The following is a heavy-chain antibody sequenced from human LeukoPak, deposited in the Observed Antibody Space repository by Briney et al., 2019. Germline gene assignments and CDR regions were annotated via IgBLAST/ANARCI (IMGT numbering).Heavy chain of an antibody. V-gene: IGHV4-39*01. CDR3: ARGRDNYNLDY. Sequence: SETLSLTCSVSGGSISSNNYYWGWIRQPPGKGLEWIGSIYYTGSTYNNPSLKARVTISADASKNQFSLKLNSVTAADTAVYYCARGRDNYNLDYWGQGTLVTASS. D-gene: IGHD5-24*01. CDR2: IYYTGST. J-gene: IGHJ4*02. CDR1: GGSISSNNYY.